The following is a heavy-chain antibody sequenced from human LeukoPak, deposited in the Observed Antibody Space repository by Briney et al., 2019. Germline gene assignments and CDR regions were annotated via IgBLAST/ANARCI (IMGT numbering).Heavy chain of an antibody. CDR3: ARDRRGSGWYGALSY. Sequence: ASVKVSCKASGYTFTSYAMHWVRQAPGQRLEWMGWINAGNGNTKYSQKFQGTVTITRDTSASTAYMELSSLRSEDTAVYYCARDRRGSGWYGALSYWGQGTLVTVSS. CDR1: GYTFTSYA. D-gene: IGHD6-19*01. CDR2: INAGNGNT. V-gene: IGHV1-3*01. J-gene: IGHJ4*02.